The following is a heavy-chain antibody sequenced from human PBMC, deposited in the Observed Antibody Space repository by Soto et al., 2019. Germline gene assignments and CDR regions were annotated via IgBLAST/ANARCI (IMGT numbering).Heavy chain of an antibody. V-gene: IGHV5-51*01. J-gene: IGHJ3*02. D-gene: IGHD3-9*01. CDR3: ARRQVSDILTGYYSRNDAFDI. Sequence: GESLKISCKGSGYSFTSYWIGWVRQMPGKGLEWMGIIYPGDSDTRYSPSFQGQVTISADKSISTAYLQWSSLKASDTAMYYCARRQVSDILTGYYSRNDAFDIWGQGTMVTVSS. CDR1: GYSFTSYW. CDR2: IYPGDSDT.